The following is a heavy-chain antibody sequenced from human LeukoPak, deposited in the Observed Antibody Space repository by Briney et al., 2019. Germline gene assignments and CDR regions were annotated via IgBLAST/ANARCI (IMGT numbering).Heavy chain of an antibody. CDR3: ATKGDYGDYTSDAFDI. CDR2: FDPEDGET. J-gene: IGHJ3*02. D-gene: IGHD4-17*01. CDR1: GYTLTELS. V-gene: IGHV1-24*01. Sequence: GASVKVSCKVSGYTLTELSMHWVRQAPGKGLEWMGGFDPEDGETIYAQKFQGRVTMTEDTPTDTAYMELSSLRSEDTAVYYCATKGDYGDYTSDAFDIWGQGTMVTVSS.